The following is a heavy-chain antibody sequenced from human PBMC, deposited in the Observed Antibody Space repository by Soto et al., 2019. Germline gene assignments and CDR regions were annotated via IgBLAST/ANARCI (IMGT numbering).Heavy chain of an antibody. J-gene: IGHJ4*02. D-gene: IGHD4-17*01. V-gene: IGHV4-39*01. Sequence: SETLSLTCTISGGSISVSSYYWDWTRHPPGKGLACIGSIYYIVSTYYNPSLKSLVTISVDSSKNQFSLKLSSVTAADTAVYYCASSTPGLRGSPTYWGQGTLVTVSS. CDR2: IYYIVST. CDR3: ASSTPGLRGSPTY. CDR1: GGSISVSSYY.